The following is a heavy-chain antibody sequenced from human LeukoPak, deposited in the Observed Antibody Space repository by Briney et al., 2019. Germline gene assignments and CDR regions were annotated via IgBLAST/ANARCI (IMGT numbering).Heavy chain of an antibody. CDR2: IYSGGST. D-gene: IGHD2-15*01. V-gene: IGHV3-53*01. J-gene: IGHJ3*02. Sequence: TGGSLRLSCAASGFTVSSNYMSWVRQAPGKGLEWVSVIYSGGSTYYADSVKGRFTISRDNSKNTLYLQMNSLRVEYTAVYYCAREIYCSASSCTGGVFDIWGQGTMVTVSS. CDR1: GFTVSSNY. CDR3: AREIYCSASSCTGGVFDI.